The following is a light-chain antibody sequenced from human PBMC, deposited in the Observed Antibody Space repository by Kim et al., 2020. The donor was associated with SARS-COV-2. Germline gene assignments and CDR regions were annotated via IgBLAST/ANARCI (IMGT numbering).Light chain of an antibody. Sequence: WSPGERATRSCRASQSVSSYLAWYQQKPGQAPRLLIYDASNRATGIPARFSGSGSGTDFTLTISSLEPEDFAVYYCQQRSDWPRMFGQGTKVDIK. CDR1: QSVSSY. V-gene: IGKV3-11*01. J-gene: IGKJ1*01. CDR3: QQRSDWPRM. CDR2: DAS.